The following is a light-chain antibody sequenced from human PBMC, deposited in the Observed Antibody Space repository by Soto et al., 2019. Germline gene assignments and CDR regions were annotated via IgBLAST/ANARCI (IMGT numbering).Light chain of an antibody. J-gene: IGKJ1*01. Sequence: EIVLTQSPGTLSLSPGERATLSCRASQSVSSSYLAWHQQKPGQAPRLLIYGASSRATGIPDRFSGTGSGTDFTLIISRLEPEDFALYYCQQYGSPPWTFGQGTKVDIK. CDR3: QQYGSPPWT. V-gene: IGKV3-20*01. CDR1: QSVSSSY. CDR2: GAS.